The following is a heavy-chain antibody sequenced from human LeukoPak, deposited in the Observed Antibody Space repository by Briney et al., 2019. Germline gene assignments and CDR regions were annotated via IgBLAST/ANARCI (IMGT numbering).Heavy chain of an antibody. CDR2: IYYSGST. CDR3: ARGQRRLLAY. D-gene: IGHD2-15*01. J-gene: IGHJ4*02. Sequence: SETLSLTCTVSGGSVRSDSCSGTWIRQPPGKGLEWIGYIYYSGSTNYNPSLKSRVTISLDTSKSQISLKLSSVTAADTAVYYCARGQRRLLAYWGQGTLVTVSS. V-gene: IGHV4-61*01. CDR1: GGSVRSDSCS.